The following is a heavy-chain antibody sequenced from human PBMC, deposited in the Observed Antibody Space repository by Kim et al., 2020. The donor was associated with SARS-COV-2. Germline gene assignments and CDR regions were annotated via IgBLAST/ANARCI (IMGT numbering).Heavy chain of an antibody. J-gene: IGHJ2*01. Sequence: SETLSLTCAVYGGSFSGYYWSWIRQPPGKGLEWIGEINHSGSTNYNPSLKSRVTISVDTSKNQFSLKLSSVTAADTAVYYCARGRIYYYDSSGYYSRPYWYFDLWGRGTLVTVSS. CDR3: ARGRIYYYDSSGYYSRPYWYFDL. D-gene: IGHD3-22*01. V-gene: IGHV4-34*01. CDR2: INHSGST. CDR1: GGSFSGYY.